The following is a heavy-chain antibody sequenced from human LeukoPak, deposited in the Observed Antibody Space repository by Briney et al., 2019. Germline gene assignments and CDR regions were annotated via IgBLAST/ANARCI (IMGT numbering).Heavy chain of an antibody. Sequence: KPGGSLRLSCAASGFTFSDYYMSWIRQAPGKGLEWVSYISSSGSTIYYADSVKGRFTISRDNAKNSLYLQMNSLRAEDTAVYYCARPAFGVVPYYYNGMDVWGQGTTVTVSS. CDR1: GFTFSDYY. CDR2: ISSSGSTI. D-gene: IGHD3-3*01. CDR3: ARPAFGVVPYYYNGMDV. J-gene: IGHJ6*02. V-gene: IGHV3-11*01.